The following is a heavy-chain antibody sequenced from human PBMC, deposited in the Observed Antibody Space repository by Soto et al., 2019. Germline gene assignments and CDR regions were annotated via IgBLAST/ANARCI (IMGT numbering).Heavy chain of an antibody. J-gene: IGHJ6*02. V-gene: IGHV3-30*18. CDR1: GFTFSSYG. CDR2: ISYDGSNK. D-gene: IGHD6-19*01. Sequence: GGSLRLSCAASGFTFSSYGMHWVRQAPGKGLEWVAVISYDGSNKYYADSVKGRFTISRDNSKNTLYLQMNSLRAEDTAGYYCAKDSEYSSGWYFYYYYGMDVWGQGTTVTVSS. CDR3: AKDSEYSSGWYFYYYYGMDV.